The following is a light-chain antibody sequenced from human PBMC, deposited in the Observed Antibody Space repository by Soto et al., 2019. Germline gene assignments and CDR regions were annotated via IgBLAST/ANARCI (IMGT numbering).Light chain of an antibody. Sequence: QSVLTQPASVSGSPGQSITISCTGTSSDVGGYNYVSWYQQHPDKAPKLMIYEVRNRPSGISNRFSGYKSGNTASLTISGLQAGDEADYYCSSYTSSNTYVLGTGTKVTV. J-gene: IGLJ1*01. CDR3: SSYTSSNTYV. V-gene: IGLV2-14*01. CDR2: EVR. CDR1: SSDVGGYNY.